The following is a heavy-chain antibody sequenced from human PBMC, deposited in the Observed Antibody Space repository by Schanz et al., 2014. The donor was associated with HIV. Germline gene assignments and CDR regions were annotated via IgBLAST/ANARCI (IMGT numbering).Heavy chain of an antibody. CDR3: ARETRSCGGDCYPLDY. CDR1: GFSFSIFG. Sequence: VQLLESGGGVVQPGRSLRLSCAASGFSFSIFGMHWVRQAPGKGLEWVAIIGYDGSNKYYADSVKGRFTISRDNAKNSLYLQMNSLRPEDTAVYYCARETRSCGGDCYPLDYWGQGTLVSVSS. CDR2: IGYDGSNK. D-gene: IGHD2-21*02. V-gene: IGHV3-33*01. J-gene: IGHJ4*02.